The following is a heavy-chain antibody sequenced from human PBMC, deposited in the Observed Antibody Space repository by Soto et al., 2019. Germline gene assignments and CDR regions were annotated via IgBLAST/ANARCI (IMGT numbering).Heavy chain of an antibody. CDR2: IFSDDEK. Sequence: QVTLKESGPVLVKPTETLTLTCTVSGFSLSNANVGVTWLRQPPGKALEWLAHIFSDDEKSSNPSLKTKVTISKDTSESQVVLTMTNMDPVDTATYYCARIYRPELGVYYFDFWGQGALVTVSS. J-gene: IGHJ4*02. CDR3: ARIYRPELGVYYFDF. CDR1: GFSLSNANVG. V-gene: IGHV2-26*01. D-gene: IGHD3-10*01.